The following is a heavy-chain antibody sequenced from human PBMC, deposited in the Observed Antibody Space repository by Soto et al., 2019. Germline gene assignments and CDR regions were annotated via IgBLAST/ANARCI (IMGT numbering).Heavy chain of an antibody. CDR1: GFTLSDHY. CDR3: ARGQQLVPFDY. D-gene: IGHD6-13*01. Sequence: GGSLRLSCAASGFTLSDHYMYWVRQAPGKGLEWVGRTRNKANSYTTEYAASVKGRFTISRDDSKNSLYLQMNSLKTEDTAVYYCARGQQLVPFDYWGQGTLVTVSS. V-gene: IGHV3-72*01. CDR2: TRNKANSYTT. J-gene: IGHJ4*02.